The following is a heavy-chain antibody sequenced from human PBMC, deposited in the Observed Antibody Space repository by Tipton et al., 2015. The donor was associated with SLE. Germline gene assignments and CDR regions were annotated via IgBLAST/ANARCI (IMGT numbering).Heavy chain of an antibody. V-gene: IGHV4-39*02. CDR3: ARENWSFSHMDV. J-gene: IGHJ6*04. Sequence: TLSLTCTVSGGSMNTNTYYWGWVRQPPGKGLEWIGSIYYNGNTYYNTSLKSRLTISIDTSKNRFALNLRSVTAADTALYFCARENWSFSHMDVWGIGTTVTVSS. CDR2: IYYNGNT. D-gene: IGHD1-1*01. CDR1: GGSMNTNTYY.